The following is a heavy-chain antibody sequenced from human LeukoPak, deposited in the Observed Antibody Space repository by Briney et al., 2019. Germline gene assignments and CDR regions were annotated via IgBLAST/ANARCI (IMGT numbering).Heavy chain of an antibody. Sequence: SETLSLTCTVSGGSISSSSYYWGWIRQPPGKGLEWIGSIYYSGSTYYNPSLKSRVTISVDASKNQFSLKLSSVTAADTAVYYCARLKGEVAASTDFDYWGQGTLVTVSS. V-gene: IGHV4-39*01. CDR1: GGSISSSSYY. CDR2: IYYSGST. CDR3: ARLKGEVAASTDFDY. J-gene: IGHJ4*02. D-gene: IGHD2-15*01.